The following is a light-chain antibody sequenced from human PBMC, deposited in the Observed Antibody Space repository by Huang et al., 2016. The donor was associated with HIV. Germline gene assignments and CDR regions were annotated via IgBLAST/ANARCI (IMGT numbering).Light chain of an antibody. J-gene: IGKJ4*01. Sequence: EIVLTQSPATLSLSPGERATLSCKASQTSNNYLGWYHHKPGRAPRLLIESAYNRAPGIRARFSGSGSGTDFTLTVSGLEPEESAVYYCQQRSNLLTFGGGTKVEIK. CDR2: SAY. CDR3: QQRSNLLT. V-gene: IGKV3-11*01. CDR1: QTSNNY.